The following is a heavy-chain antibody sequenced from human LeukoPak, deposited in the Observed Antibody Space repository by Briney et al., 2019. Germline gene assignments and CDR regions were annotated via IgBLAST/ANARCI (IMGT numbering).Heavy chain of an antibody. CDR3: AREDCSGGSCYSLLMDV. V-gene: IGHV4-4*07. CDR1: GGSISSYY. Sequence: PSETLSLTCTVSGGSISSYYWSWLRQPVGKGLEWIGRIYTSGSTNYNPSLKSRVTMSVDTSKNQFSLKLSSVTAADTAVYYWAREDCSGGSCYSLLMDVWGKGTTVTVSS. D-gene: IGHD2-15*01. J-gene: IGHJ6*03. CDR2: IYTSGST.